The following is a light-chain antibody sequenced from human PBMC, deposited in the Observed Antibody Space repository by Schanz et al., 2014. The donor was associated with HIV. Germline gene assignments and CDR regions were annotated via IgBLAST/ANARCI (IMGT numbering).Light chain of an antibody. CDR2: EGS. V-gene: IGLV2-23*01. CDR1: SRDVGSYNL. J-gene: IGLJ2*01. Sequence: QSFLTQPASVSGSPGQSITISCTGTSRDVGSYNLLSWYQQHPGKAPKLMIYEGSKRPSGVSNRFSGSKSGNTASLTISGLQAEDEADYYCCSYAGSSTLVFGGGTKLTVL. CDR3: CSYAGSSTLV.